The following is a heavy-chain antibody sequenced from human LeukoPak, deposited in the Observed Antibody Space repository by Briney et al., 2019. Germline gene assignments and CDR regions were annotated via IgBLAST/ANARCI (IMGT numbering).Heavy chain of an antibody. CDR1: GGSMSSGNYY. CDR3: AKSNGYGLVDI. Sequence: PSETLSLTCIVSGGSMSSGNYYWGWIRQPPGKELEWIGSMSYGGTAFYKSSLRSRVTLETSRKQFSLNLRSVTAADTAVYYCAKSNGYGLVDIWGQGTMVTVSS. J-gene: IGHJ3*02. V-gene: IGHV4-39*07. CDR2: MSYGGTA. D-gene: IGHD3-10*01.